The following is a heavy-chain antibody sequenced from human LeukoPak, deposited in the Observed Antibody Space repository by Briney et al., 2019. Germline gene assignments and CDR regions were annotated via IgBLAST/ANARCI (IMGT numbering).Heavy chain of an antibody. V-gene: IGHV1-18*01. Sequence: ASVKVSCKASGYTFTTYGISWVRQAPGQGLEWMGWISAYNGNTNYAQKLQGRVTMTTDTSTSTAYMELRSLRSDDTAVYYCARVRRSGSYSDYWAQGTLVTVPS. CDR1: GYTFTTYG. CDR3: ARVRRSGSYSDY. CDR2: ISAYNGNT. J-gene: IGHJ4*02. D-gene: IGHD1-26*01.